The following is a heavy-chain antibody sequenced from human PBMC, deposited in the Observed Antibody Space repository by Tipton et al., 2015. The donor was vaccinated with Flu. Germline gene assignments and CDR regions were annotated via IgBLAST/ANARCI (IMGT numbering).Heavy chain of an antibody. J-gene: IGHJ4*02. D-gene: IGHD3-3*01. V-gene: IGHV4-61*01. CDR2: IYYSGST. Sequence: TLSLTCTVSGGSVSSGSNYWSWIRRPPGKGLEWIGYIYYSGSTNYNPSLKSRVTISVDTSKNQFSLKLSSVTAADTAVYYCARGDFWSGYYVDYWRQGTRVNVSA. CDR1: GGSVSSGSNY. CDR3: ARGDFWSGYYVDY.